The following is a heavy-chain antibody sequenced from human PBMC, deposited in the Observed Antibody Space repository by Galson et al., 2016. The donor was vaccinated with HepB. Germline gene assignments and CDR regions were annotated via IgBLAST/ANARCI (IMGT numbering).Heavy chain of an antibody. J-gene: IGHJ4*02. Sequence: CAISGDSVPSETAGWNWIRQSPSRGLEGLGKTSYRSKWSSDYAPSVKRRISITADTYQTPFSLQFNSVTPEDTAVYYCARHWDATWYYFDYWGQGTLVTVSS. CDR2: TSYRSKWSS. CDR1: GDSVPSETAG. D-gene: IGHD1-1*01. CDR3: ARHWDATWYYFDY. V-gene: IGHV6-1*01.